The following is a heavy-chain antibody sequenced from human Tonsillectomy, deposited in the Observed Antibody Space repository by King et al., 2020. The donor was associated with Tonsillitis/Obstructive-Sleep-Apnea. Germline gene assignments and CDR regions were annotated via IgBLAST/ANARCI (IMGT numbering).Heavy chain of an antibody. Sequence: VQLVESGGGLVQPGGSLRLSCAASGFTFSSYAMSWVRQAPGKGLEWVSLISGSGGSTYYADSVKGRFPISRDNSKNTLYLQMNSLRAEDTAVYYCAKEGGSYSYYYYYTDVWGKGTTVTVSS. V-gene: IGHV3-23*04. D-gene: IGHD1-26*01. CDR3: AKEGGSYSYYYYYTDV. CDR1: GFTFSSYA. J-gene: IGHJ6*03. CDR2: ISGSGGST.